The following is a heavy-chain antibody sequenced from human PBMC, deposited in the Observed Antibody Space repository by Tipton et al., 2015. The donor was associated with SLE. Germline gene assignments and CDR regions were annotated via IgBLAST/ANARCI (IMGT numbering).Heavy chain of an antibody. Sequence: GSLRLSCVASGLAFSTHWLHWVRHAPGKGLVWVSSVSSDATTTTYADSVKGRFTTSRDNAKNTVYLPMSSLRAEDTAVYYCASTFATGYWGQGMLVTVSS. CDR2: VSSDATTT. CDR3: ASTFATGY. V-gene: IGHV3-74*01. D-gene: IGHD1-1*01. J-gene: IGHJ4*02. CDR1: GLAFSTHW.